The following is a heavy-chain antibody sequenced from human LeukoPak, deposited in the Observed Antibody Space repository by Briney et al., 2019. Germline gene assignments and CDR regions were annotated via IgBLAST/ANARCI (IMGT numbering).Heavy chain of an antibody. V-gene: IGHV5-51*01. Sequence: GESLKISSKGSGYNFATYWIAWVRQMPGKGLEWMGIIYPADSDTRYSPSFQGQVTISADRSINTAYLQWISLKASDTAIYYCARSRGPLDYWGQGTLVTVSS. J-gene: IGHJ4*02. D-gene: IGHD3-10*01. CDR3: ARSRGPLDY. CDR1: GYNFATYW. CDR2: IYPADSDT.